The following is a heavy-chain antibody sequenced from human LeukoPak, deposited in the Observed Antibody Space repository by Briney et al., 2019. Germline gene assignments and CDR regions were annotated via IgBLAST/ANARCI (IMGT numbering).Heavy chain of an antibody. D-gene: IGHD3-10*01. CDR1: GGTFSSYA. CDR3: ARDPADDYYGSGSTGDY. V-gene: IGHV1-69*06. Sequence: SVKVSCNASGGTFSSYAISWVRQAPGQGLEWMGGIIPIFGTANYAQKFQGRVTITADKSTSTAYMELSSLRSEDTAVYYCARDPADDYYGSGSTGDYWGQGTLVTVSS. CDR2: IIPIFGTA. J-gene: IGHJ4*02.